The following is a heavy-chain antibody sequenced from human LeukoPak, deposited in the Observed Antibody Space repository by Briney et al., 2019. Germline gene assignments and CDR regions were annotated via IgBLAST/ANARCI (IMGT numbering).Heavy chain of an antibody. CDR1: GGTFSSYA. CDR2: IIPIFGTA. D-gene: IGHD2-2*01. J-gene: IGHJ4*02. CDR3: ARDLDHCSSTSCHSFLFY. V-gene: IGHV1-69*13. Sequence: ASVKVSCKASGGTFSSYAISWVRQAPGQGLEWMGGIIPIFGTANYAQKFQGRVTITADESTSTAYMELSSLRSEDTTVYYCARDLDHCSSTSCHSFLFYWGQGTLVTVSS.